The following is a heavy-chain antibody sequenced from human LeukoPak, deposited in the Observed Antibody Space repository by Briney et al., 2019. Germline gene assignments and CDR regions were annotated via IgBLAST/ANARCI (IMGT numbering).Heavy chain of an antibody. D-gene: IGHD5-12*01. CDR3: ARRRGVVATRCFDY. V-gene: IGHV4-34*01. CDR2: INHSGST. Sequence: SETLSLTCAVYGGSFSGYYWSGIRQPPGKGLEGIGEINHSGSTNYNPSLKSRVTISVDTSKNQFSLKLSSVTAADTAVYYCARRRGVVATRCFDYWGQGTLVTVSS. CDR1: GGSFSGYY. J-gene: IGHJ4*02.